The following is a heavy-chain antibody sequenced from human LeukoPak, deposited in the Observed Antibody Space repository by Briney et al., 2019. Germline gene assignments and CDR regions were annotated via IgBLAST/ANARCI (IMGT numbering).Heavy chain of an antibody. J-gene: IGHJ4*02. CDR2: TFYRSKWYN. CDR1: EDSVSSNTAA. D-gene: IGHD2-15*01. Sequence: SQTLSLTCAISEDSVSSNTAAWNWIRQSPSGGLEWLGRTFYRSKWYNDYAVSVKSRITINPDTSKNQFSLHLNSVTPEDTAVYFCARDGWPAFDYWGQGTLVTVSS. CDR3: ARDGWPAFDY. V-gene: IGHV6-1*01.